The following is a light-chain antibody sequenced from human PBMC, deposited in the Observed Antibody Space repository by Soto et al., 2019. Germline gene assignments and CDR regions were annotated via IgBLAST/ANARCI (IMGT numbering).Light chain of an antibody. CDR2: DVS. V-gene: IGLV2-14*03. CDR3: NSFTTSSTYV. J-gene: IGLJ1*01. Sequence: HSALTQPASVSGSPGQSISISCTGTTSDVGRYNYVSWYQQHPGKAPKLMIYDVSYRPSWVSNRFSGSKSGITASLTISGLQAEDEADYYCNSFTTSSTYVFGTGTKLTVL. CDR1: TSDVGRYNY.